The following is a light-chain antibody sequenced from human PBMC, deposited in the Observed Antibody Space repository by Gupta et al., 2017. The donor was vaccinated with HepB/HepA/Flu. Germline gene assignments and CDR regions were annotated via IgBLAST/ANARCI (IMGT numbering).Light chain of an antibody. V-gene: IGLV1-51*02. CDR1: SSNIGNNY. CDR2: ENN. Sequence: QSVLTQPPSVSAAPGQKVTISCSGSSSNIGNNYVSWYQQHPGTAPKPLIYENNKRPSGIPDRFSGSKSGTSATLGITGLQTGDEADYYCGTWDSSRRAYVFGTGTKVTVL. CDR3: GTWDSSRRAYV. J-gene: IGLJ1*01.